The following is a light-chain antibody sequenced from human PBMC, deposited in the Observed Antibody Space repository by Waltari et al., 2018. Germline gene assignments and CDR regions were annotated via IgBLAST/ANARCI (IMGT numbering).Light chain of an antibody. Sequence: QSALSQPACVSGSPGQSITISCSGTNTDVGGSNFVSWYQQYPDKAPKVIIYDTDRPSGVSHRFSGSKFGNTASLTISGLQAEDEADYYCCSYTRSSTYVFGTGTKVTVL. CDR3: CSYTRSSTYV. J-gene: IGLJ1*01. V-gene: IGLV2-14*03. CDR1: NTDVGGSNF. CDR2: DT.